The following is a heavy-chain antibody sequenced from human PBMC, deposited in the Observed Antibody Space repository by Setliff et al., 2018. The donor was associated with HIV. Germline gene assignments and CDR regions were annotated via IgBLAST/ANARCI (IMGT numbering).Heavy chain of an antibody. CDR3: ARTGGQWLVEWFDP. CDR1: ASSISSDYC. J-gene: IGHJ5*02. CDR2: IYTSGST. Sequence: SETPSPTCSVSASSISSDYCWGWIRQPPGKGLEWIGRIYTSGSTNYNPSLKSRVTVSVDTSKNQFSLKLSSVTAADTAVYYCARTGGQWLVEWFDPWGQGTLVTVSS. V-gene: IGHV4-38-2*01. D-gene: IGHD6-19*01.